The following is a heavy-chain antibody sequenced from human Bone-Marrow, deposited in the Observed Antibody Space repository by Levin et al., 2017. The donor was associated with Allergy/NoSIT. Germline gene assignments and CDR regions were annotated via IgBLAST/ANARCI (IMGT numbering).Heavy chain of an antibody. CDR3: ARGPRIGNARGWFDA. CDR1: GFIVNDYY. D-gene: IGHD3-10*01. CDR2: IYSGDRT. J-gene: IGHJ5*01. Sequence: SGESLKISCEVSGFIVNDYYMKWVRQAPGKGPECVSVIYSGDRTFYSDSVKGRFTISRENSNNTLYLQMNSLRVEDSAIYYCARGPRIGNARGWFDAWGHGTLVTVTS. V-gene: IGHV3-66*01.